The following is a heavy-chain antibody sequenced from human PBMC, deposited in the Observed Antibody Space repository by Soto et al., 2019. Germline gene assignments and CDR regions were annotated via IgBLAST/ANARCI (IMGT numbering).Heavy chain of an antibody. D-gene: IGHD6-13*01. CDR3: ARGCYSSSWYFDY. J-gene: IGHJ4*02. Sequence: GGSLRLSCAASGFTFSSYAMHWVRQAPGKGLEWVAVISYDGSNKYYADSVKGRFTISRDNSKNTLYLQMNSLRAEDTAVYYCARGCYSSSWYFDYWGQGTLVTVSS. V-gene: IGHV3-30-3*01. CDR1: GFTFSSYA. CDR2: ISYDGSNK.